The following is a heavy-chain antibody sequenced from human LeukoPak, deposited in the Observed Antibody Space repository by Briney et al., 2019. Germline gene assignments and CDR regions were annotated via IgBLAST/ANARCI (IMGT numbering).Heavy chain of an antibody. J-gene: IGHJ4*02. D-gene: IGHD6-13*01. CDR1: GFTFSSYG. CDR2: IWYDGSNK. V-gene: IGHV3-33*01. CDR3: ARDSAAGYYFDY. Sequence: GGSLRLSCTASGFTFSSYGMHWVRQAPGKGLEWVAVIWYDGSNKYYADSVKGRFTISRDNSKNTLYLQMNSLRAEDTAVYYCARDSAAGYYFDYWGQGTLVTVSS.